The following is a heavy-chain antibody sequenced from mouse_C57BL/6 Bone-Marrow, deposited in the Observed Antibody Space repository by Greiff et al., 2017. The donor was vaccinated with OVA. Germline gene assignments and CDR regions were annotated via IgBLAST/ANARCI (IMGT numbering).Heavy chain of an antibody. J-gene: IGHJ3*01. CDR1: GYTFTSYW. CDR2: IYPGSGST. CDR3: ARQDLDYYGSSYVAY. D-gene: IGHD1-1*01. Sequence: QVQLQQPGAELVKPGASVKMSCKASGYTFTSYWITWVKQRPGQGLEWIGDIYPGSGSTNYNEKFKSKATLTVDTSSSTAYMQLSSLTSEDSAVYYCARQDLDYYGSSYVAYWGQGTLVTVSA. V-gene: IGHV1-55*01.